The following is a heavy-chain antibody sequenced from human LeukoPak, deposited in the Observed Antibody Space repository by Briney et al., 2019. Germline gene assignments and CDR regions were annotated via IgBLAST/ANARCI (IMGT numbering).Heavy chain of an antibody. V-gene: IGHV4-39*01. Sequence: PSETLSLTCTVSGGSISSSSYSWGWIRQPPGKGLEWIGSIYYSGSTYYNPSLKSRVTISVDTSKNQFSLKLSSVTAADTAVYYCARVRRYCSSTSCYWYYGMDVWGQGTTVTVSS. J-gene: IGHJ6*02. D-gene: IGHD2-2*01. CDR2: IYYSGST. CDR1: GGSISSSSYS. CDR3: ARVRRYCSSTSCYWYYGMDV.